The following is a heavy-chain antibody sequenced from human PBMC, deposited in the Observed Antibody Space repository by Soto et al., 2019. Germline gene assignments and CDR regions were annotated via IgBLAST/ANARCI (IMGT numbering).Heavy chain of an antibody. V-gene: IGHV1-69*12. CDR3: AIRDGYIAGDYYYGMDV. Sequence: QVQLVQSGAEVKKPGSSVKVSCKISGGTFSSYAISWVRQAPGQGLEWMGGIIPIFGTASYAQKIQGRVTSTADESTSTAYMELSSLRSEDTAVYYCAIRDGYIAGDYYYGMDVWGQGTTVTVSS. D-gene: IGHD5-12*01. CDR2: IIPIFGTA. J-gene: IGHJ6*02. CDR1: GGTFSSYA.